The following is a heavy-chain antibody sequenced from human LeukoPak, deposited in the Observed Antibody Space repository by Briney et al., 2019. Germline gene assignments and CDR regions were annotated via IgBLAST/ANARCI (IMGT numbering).Heavy chain of an antibody. J-gene: IGHJ3*02. Sequence: GGSLRLSCAASGFTFSSYEMNWVRQAPGKGLEWVSYISSSGSTIYYADSVKGRFTISRDNAKNSLYLQMSSLRDEDTAVYYCASGTGRYAFDIWGLGTMVTVSS. CDR2: ISSSGSTI. CDR3: ASGTGRYAFDI. V-gene: IGHV3-48*03. D-gene: IGHD1-7*01. CDR1: GFTFSSYE.